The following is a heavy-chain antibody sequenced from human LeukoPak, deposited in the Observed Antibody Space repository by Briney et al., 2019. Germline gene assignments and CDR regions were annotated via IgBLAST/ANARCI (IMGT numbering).Heavy chain of an antibody. D-gene: IGHD1/OR15-1a*01. CDR3: AKGGNSIRPPFDY. CDR2: IYSGGST. V-gene: IGHV3-53*05. J-gene: IGHJ4*02. CDR1: GFTVSSNY. Sequence: GGSLRLSCAASGFTVSSNYMSWVRQAPGKGLEWVSVIYSGGSTYYADSVKGRFTISRDNSKNTLYLQMNSLRADDTAVYYCAKGGNSIRPPFDYWGQGTLVTVSS.